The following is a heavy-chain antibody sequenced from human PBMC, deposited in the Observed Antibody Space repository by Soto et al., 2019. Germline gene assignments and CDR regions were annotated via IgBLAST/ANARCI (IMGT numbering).Heavy chain of an antibody. CDR3: ARSHYVDTATYFDY. Sequence: QVQLVESGGGVVQPGRSLRLSCAASGFTFSSYAMHWVRQAPGKGLEWVAVISYDGSNKYYADSVKGRFTISRDNSKNTLYLQRNSLRAEDTAVYYCARSHYVDTATYFDYWGQGTLVTVSS. D-gene: IGHD5-18*01. J-gene: IGHJ4*02. V-gene: IGHV3-30-3*01. CDR2: ISYDGSNK. CDR1: GFTFSSYA.